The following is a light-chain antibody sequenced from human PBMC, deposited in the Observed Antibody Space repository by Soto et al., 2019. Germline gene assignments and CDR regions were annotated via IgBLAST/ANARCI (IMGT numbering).Light chain of an antibody. Sequence: QSALTQPPSVSAAPGQKVTISCSGSSSNIGNNYVSWYQQLPGTAPKLLFYENNKRPPGIPDRFSGSKSGTSATLGITGLQTGDEADYYCGTWDSSLSAGVFGTGTKVTVL. CDR2: ENN. J-gene: IGLJ1*01. V-gene: IGLV1-51*02. CDR1: SSNIGNNY. CDR3: GTWDSSLSAGV.